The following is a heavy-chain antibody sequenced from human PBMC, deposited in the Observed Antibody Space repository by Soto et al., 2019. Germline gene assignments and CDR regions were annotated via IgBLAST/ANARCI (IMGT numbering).Heavy chain of an antibody. V-gene: IGHV4-61*08. D-gene: IGHD2-2*01. CDR3: ARDLRGSRTSRPWNYYGLDV. CDR1: CGSVSSSVHY. CDR2: IYYSGST. J-gene: IGHJ6*02. Sequence: SETLSLTCAVSCGSVSSSVHYWSWIRQPPGKGLEWIGNIYYSGSTNYNPSLKSRVIISVDTSKNQFSLKLSSVTAADTAVYYCARDLRGSRTSRPWNYYGLDVWGQGTTVTVSS.